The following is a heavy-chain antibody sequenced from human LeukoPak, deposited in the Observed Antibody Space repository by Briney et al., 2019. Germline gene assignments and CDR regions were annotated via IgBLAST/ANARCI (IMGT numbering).Heavy chain of an antibody. D-gene: IGHD6-13*01. CDR2: ISSSGRTF. CDR3: ARDSRGSSWFFDY. CDR1: GFTFSSYE. Sequence: GGSLRLSCAASGFTFSSYEMNWVRQAPGKGLEWVSYISSSGRTFYYADSVKGRFTISRDNGKNSLYLQMNSLRVEDTAVYYCARDSRGSSWFFDYRGQRALVTVSS. V-gene: IGHV3-48*03. J-gene: IGHJ4*02.